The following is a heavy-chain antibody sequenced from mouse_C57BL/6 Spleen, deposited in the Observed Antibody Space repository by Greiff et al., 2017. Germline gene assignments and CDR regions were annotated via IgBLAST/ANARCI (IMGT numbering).Heavy chain of an antibody. V-gene: IGHV1-61*01. J-gene: IGHJ3*01. CDR1: GYTFTSYW. CDR3: ARGCDGTTAWFAY. Sequence: QVQLQQPGAELVRPGSSVKLSCKASGYTFTSYWMDWVKQRPGQGLEWIGNIYPSDSETHYNHKFKDKATLTVDKSSSTAYMQRSSLTSEDSSVYYCARGCDGTTAWFAYWGQGTLVTVSA. D-gene: IGHD2-3*01. CDR2: IYPSDSET.